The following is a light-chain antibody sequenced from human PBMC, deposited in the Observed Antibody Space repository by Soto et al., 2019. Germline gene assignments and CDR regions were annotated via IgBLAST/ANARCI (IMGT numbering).Light chain of an antibody. CDR1: QSVSSSY. V-gene: IGKV3-20*01. J-gene: IGKJ3*01. CDR2: GAY. Sequence: EMVLTQSPGTLSLSPGERATLSCRASQSVSSSYLAWYQQKPRQAPRLLFYGAYSRATCIPDRLSGSGSWTDITIIISRLKHDDFTVDYSLQYGSSPSTFGHETNVHI. CDR3: LQYGSSPST.